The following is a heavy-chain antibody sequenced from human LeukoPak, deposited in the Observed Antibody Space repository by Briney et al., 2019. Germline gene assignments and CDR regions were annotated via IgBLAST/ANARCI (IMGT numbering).Heavy chain of an antibody. CDR2: IYYSGST. D-gene: IGHD3-10*01. Sequence: SETLSLTCTVSGGSISSYYWSWIRQPPGKGLEWIGYIYYSGSTNHNPSLKSRVTISVDTSKNQFSLKLSSVTAADTAVYYCARGSGPLDYWGQGTLVTVSS. V-gene: IGHV4-59*01. CDR1: GGSISSYY. J-gene: IGHJ4*02. CDR3: ARGSGPLDY.